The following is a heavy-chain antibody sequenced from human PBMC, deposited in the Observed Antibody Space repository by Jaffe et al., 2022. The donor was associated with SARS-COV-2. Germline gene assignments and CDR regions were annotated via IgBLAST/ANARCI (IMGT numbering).Heavy chain of an antibody. D-gene: IGHD2-2*01. CDR1: GFTFSGFA. CDR3: AKSNSTSGYSSLDV. V-gene: IGHV3-23*01. Sequence: EVQLLESGGGLAQPGGSLRLSCAGSGFTFSGFAMNWVRQAPGKGLEWVSGISGSGATTKYADSVKGRFTISRDNSKNTVYLRMDSLRADETATYYCAKSNSTSGYSSLDVWGQGSTVTVSS. J-gene: IGHJ6*02. CDR2: ISGSGATT.